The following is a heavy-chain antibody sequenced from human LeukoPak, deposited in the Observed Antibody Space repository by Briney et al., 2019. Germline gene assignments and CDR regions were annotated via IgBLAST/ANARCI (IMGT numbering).Heavy chain of an antibody. CDR1: GYTLTELS. Sequence: ASVKVSCKVSGYTLTELSMHWVRQAPGKGLEWMGGFDPEDGETIYAQKFQGRVTMTEDTSTDTAYMELSSLRSEDTAVYYCARAPSSSNTPLYFDYWGQGTLVTVSS. CDR3: ARAPSSSNTPLYFDY. D-gene: IGHD1/OR15-1a*01. J-gene: IGHJ4*02. CDR2: FDPEDGET. V-gene: IGHV1-24*01.